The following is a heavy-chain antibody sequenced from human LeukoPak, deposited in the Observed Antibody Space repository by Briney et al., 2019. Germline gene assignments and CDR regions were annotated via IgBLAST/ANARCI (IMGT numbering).Heavy chain of an antibody. Sequence: SETLSLTCTVSGGSISSSSYYWGWIRQPPGKGLEWIGTIYYSGSTYYNPSLKSRVTISVDTSKNQFSLKLSSVTAADTAVYYCARVAYGSGNYNYYVDVWGKGTTVTVSS. CDR3: ARVAYGSGNYNYYVDV. CDR2: IYYSGST. J-gene: IGHJ6*03. CDR1: GGSISSSSYY. D-gene: IGHD3-10*01. V-gene: IGHV4-39*01.